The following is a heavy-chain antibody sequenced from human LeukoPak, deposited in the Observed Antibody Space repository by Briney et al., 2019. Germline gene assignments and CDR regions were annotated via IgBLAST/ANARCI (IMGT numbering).Heavy chain of an antibody. CDR2: ISAYNGNT. D-gene: IGHD3-3*02. J-gene: IGHJ5*02. CDR3: ARDKSKLLAAPRPFDP. CDR1: GYTFTSYG. Sequence: GASVKVSCKASGYTFTSYGISWVRQAPGQGLEWMGRISAYNGNTNYAQKLQGRVTMTTDTSTSTAYMELRSLRSDDTAVYYCARDKSKLLAAPRPFDPWGQGTLVTVSS. V-gene: IGHV1-18*04.